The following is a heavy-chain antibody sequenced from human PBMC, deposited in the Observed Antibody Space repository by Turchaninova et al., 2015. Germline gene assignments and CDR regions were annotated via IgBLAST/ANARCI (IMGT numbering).Heavy chain of an antibody. CDR3: ARAVRGGNYYLDY. D-gene: IGHD1-26*01. CDR2: IYYSGST. CDR1: GGSLSSSRYY. Sequence: SETLSLSCTVSGGSLSSSRYYWGWIRQPPGKGLEWIGGIYYSGSTYYNPSLKSRVTISVDTSKNQFSLKLSSVTAADTAVYYCARAVRGGNYYLDYWGQGTLVTVSS. J-gene: IGHJ4*02. V-gene: IGHV4-39*07.